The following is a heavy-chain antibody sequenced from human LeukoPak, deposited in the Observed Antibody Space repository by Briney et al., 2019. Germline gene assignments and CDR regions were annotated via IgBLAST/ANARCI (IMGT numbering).Heavy chain of an antibody. CDR1: GFTFSSYG. J-gene: IGHJ4*02. D-gene: IGHD2-15*01. Sequence: PGGSLRLSCAASGFTFSSYGMHWVRQPPGKGLEWVSAISGGGGSTYYADSVKGRFTVSRDNSKNTLYLQMNSLRAEDTAVYYCAKDGRGSWPLDFDYWGQGTLVTVSS. V-gene: IGHV3-23*01. CDR3: AKDGRGSWPLDFDY. CDR2: ISGGGGST.